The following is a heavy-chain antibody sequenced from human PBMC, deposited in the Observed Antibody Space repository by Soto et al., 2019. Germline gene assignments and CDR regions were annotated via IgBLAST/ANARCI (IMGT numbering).Heavy chain of an antibody. Sequence: QGHLVQSGAEVKKPGASVKVSCQGSGYAFTTYVITWVRQAPGQGLEWMGWISAHNGNTNYAQKLQGRVTVTRDTYPRTAYMELRRLRYDDTAVYYCARVRYGDYWGQGALVTVYS. CDR2: ISAHNGNT. J-gene: IGHJ4*02. V-gene: IGHV1-18*01. D-gene: IGHD1-1*01. CDR1: GYAFTTYV. CDR3: ARVRYGDY.